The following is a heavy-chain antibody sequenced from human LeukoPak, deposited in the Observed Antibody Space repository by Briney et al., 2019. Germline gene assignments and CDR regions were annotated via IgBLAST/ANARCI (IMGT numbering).Heavy chain of an antibody. CDR3: ARGYSDSSGYYYGDPYYFDY. CDR1: GGSISSGGYS. Sequence: PSETLSLTCAVSGGSISSGGYSWSWIRQPPGKGLEWIGYIYYSGSTYYNPSLKSRVTISVDTSKNQFSLKLSSVTAADTAVYYCARGYSDSSGYYYGDPYYFDYWGQGTLVTVSS. CDR2: IYYSGST. D-gene: IGHD3-22*01. V-gene: IGHV4-30-4*07. J-gene: IGHJ4*02.